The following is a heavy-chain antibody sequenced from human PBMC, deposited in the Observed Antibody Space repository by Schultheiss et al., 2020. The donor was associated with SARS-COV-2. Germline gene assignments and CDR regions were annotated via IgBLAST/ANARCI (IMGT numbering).Heavy chain of an antibody. CDR3: ASGYCSGGSCYPSLLGR. Sequence: SETLSLTCAVYGGSFSGYYWSWIRQSPGKGLEWIGTIYSSGGTYYNPSLKSRVTISVDTSKNQFSLKLSSVTAADTAVYYCASGYCSGGSCYPSLLGRWGQGTLVTVSS. CDR1: GGSFSGYY. CDR2: IYSSGGT. V-gene: IGHV4-34*01. J-gene: IGHJ4*02. D-gene: IGHD2-15*01.